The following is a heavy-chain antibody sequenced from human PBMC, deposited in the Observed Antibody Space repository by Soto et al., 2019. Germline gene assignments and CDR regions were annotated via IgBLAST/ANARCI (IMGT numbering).Heavy chain of an antibody. J-gene: IGHJ6*02. CDR1: GGSISSSF. Sequence: QVQLQESGPGLVKPSETLSLTCTVSGGSISSSFWSWIRQPPGKGLEWIGFIYSSGTTNYNPSLKRRGTTSIDTSKNHSSLKLHSVTAADTAVYYCATATLGNYYYGMDVWGQGTTVTVSS. CDR3: ATATLGNYYYGMDV. V-gene: IGHV4-59*01. CDR2: IYSSGTT. D-gene: IGHD7-27*01.